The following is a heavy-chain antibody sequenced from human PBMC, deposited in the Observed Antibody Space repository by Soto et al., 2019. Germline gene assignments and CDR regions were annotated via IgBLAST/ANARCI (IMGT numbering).Heavy chain of an antibody. CDR2: IYAGGTT. CDR1: GFTVSNNY. V-gene: IGHV3-66*01. Sequence: EVQLVESGGGLVQPGGSLRLSCAASGFTVSNNYMSWVRQAPGKGLEWVSIIYAGGTTDYADSVKGRFSISRDNSNNTRYLQMNSRRAEDTAVYYCARGHYGSPPGYFDCWGQGTLVTVSS. J-gene: IGHJ4*02. D-gene: IGHD3-10*01. CDR3: ARGHYGSPPGYFDC.